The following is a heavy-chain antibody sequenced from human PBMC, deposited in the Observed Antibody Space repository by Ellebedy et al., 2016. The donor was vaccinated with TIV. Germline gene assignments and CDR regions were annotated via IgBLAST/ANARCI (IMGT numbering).Heavy chain of an antibody. CDR3: AKPFRWYGDYDY. Sequence: GESLKISCAASGFTFSSYAMSWVRQAPGKGLEWVSAISGSGGGTHYAGSVKGRFTISRDNSKNTLYLQMNSLRAEDTAVYYCAKPFRWYGDYDYWGQGTLVTVSS. CDR2: ISGSGGGT. D-gene: IGHD4-17*01. CDR1: GFTFSSYA. V-gene: IGHV3-23*01. J-gene: IGHJ4*02.